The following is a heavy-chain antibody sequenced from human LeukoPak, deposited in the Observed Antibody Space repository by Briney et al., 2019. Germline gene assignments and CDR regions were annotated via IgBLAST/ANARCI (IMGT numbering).Heavy chain of an antibody. V-gene: IGHV4-59*01. CDR1: GGSISSSY. CDR3: ASGTYYDFWSGYPNDAFHM. CDR2: IYYSGST. J-gene: IGHJ3*02. Sequence: KASETLSLTCTDSGGSISSSYWCSIRQPPGKGLEWIGYIYYSGSTNYNPSLKSRVTISVDTSKNQFSLKLCSVTAADTAVYYCASGTYYDFWSGYPNDAFHMWGRGTMVSVSS. D-gene: IGHD3-3*01.